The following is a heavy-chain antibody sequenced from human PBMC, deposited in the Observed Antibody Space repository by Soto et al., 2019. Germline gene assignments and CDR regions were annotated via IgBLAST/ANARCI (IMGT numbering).Heavy chain of an antibody. CDR1: GGSFSGYY. Sequence: QVQLQQWGAGLLKPSETLSLTCAVYGGSFSGYYWSWIRQPPGKGLEWIGEINHSGSTNYNPSLKSRVTISVDTSKNQFSLKLSSVTAADTAVYYCVRVACSGGSCYLLSWFDPWGQGTLVTVSS. J-gene: IGHJ5*02. CDR3: VRVACSGGSCYLLSWFDP. V-gene: IGHV4-34*01. D-gene: IGHD2-15*01. CDR2: INHSGST.